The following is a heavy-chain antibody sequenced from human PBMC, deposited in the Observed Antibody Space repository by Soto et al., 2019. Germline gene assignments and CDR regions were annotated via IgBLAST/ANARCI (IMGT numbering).Heavy chain of an antibody. Sequence: EVQLVESGGGLVQPGGSLRLSFAASGFTFSSYWMSWVRQAPGKGLEWVANIKQDGSEKYYVDSVKGRFTISRDNAKNSLYLQMNSLRAEDTAVYYCARDRFSGWYGGLDYWGQGTLVTVSS. CDR2: IKQDGSEK. CDR3: ARDRFSGWYGGLDY. V-gene: IGHV3-7*01. CDR1: GFTFSSYW. D-gene: IGHD6-19*01. J-gene: IGHJ4*02.